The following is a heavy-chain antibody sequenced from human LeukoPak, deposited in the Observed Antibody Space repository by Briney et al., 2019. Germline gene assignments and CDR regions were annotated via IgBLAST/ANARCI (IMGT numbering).Heavy chain of an antibody. CDR3: AKGHTYGLGESYLDF. D-gene: IGHD5-18*01. CDR1: GYTFDDYA. J-gene: IGHJ4*02. V-gene: IGHV3-9*01. Sequence: GGSLRLSCEASGYTFDDYAMHWVRQAPGKGLEWVSAISWNSGSIGYADSVKGRFTISRDNGKNSLYLQMNSLRTEDTALYYCAKGHTYGLGESYLDFWGQGTLVSVSS. CDR2: ISWNSGSI.